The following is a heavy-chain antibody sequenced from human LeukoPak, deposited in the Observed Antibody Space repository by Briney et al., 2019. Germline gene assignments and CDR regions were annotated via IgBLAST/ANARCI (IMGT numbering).Heavy chain of an antibody. Sequence: PETLSLTCTVSGYSISSGYYWGWIRQPPGKGLEWIGSIYHSGSTYYNPSLKSRVTISVDTSKNQFSLKLSSVTAADTAVYYCARDPIAAAGNWFDPWGQGTLVTVSS. CDR2: IYHSGST. J-gene: IGHJ5*02. D-gene: IGHD6-13*01. CDR1: GYSISSGYY. V-gene: IGHV4-38-2*02. CDR3: ARDPIAAAGNWFDP.